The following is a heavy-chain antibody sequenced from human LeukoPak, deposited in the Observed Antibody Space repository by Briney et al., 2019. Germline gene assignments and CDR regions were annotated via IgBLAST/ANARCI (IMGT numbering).Heavy chain of an antibody. CDR2: ISYDGSNK. CDR1: GFTFSSYA. D-gene: IGHD1-14*01. J-gene: IGHJ4*02. V-gene: IGHV3-30*04. CDR3: ASGLTTHDYGDY. Sequence: GGSLRLSCAASGFTFSSYAMKWVGQAPGKGLEWVAVISYDGSNKYYAASVKGRFTISRDNSKNTLYLQMNSLRAEDTAVYYCASGLTTHDYGDYGCQGTLVTVSS.